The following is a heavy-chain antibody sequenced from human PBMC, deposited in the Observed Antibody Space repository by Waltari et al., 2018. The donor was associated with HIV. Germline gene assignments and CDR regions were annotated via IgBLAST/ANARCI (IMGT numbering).Heavy chain of an antibody. J-gene: IGHJ5*02. CDR3: AGTLNWDLGS. Sequence: EVQLVEPGGGFVQPGGSLRLSCATSGFSFRSYEMNWVRQAPGKGLEWVSHMRSSGTTYYADSVKGRFTISRDNAKNSLYLQMSSLRAEDTAVYYCAGTLNWDLGSWGQGTLVTVSS. CDR1: GFSFRSYE. D-gene: IGHD1-1*01. CDR2: MRSSGTT. V-gene: IGHV3-48*03.